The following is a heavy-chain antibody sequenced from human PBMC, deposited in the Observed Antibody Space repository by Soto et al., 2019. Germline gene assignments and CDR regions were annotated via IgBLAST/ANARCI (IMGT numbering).Heavy chain of an antibody. CDR3: ARGLNKAAGGAFDV. D-gene: IGHD3-16*01. CDR2: VSGDGRDI. V-gene: IGHV3-33*01. J-gene: IGHJ3*01. Sequence: QVQLVQSGGGAVLPGNSLRLSCAASGFPFSWAGMHWLRQTPGKGLEWVAVVSGDGRDIDYAESVRGRFSISRDNSKSTLYLQMNNLGVEDTAIYYCARGLNKAAGGAFDVWGQGTQVIVSS. CDR1: GFPFSWAG.